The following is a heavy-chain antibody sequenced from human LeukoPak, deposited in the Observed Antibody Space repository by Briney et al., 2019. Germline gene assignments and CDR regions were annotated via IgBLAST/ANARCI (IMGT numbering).Heavy chain of an antibody. Sequence: GGSLRLSCAASGFTFSSYWMHWVRQAPGKGLVWVSRINSDGSSTSYADSVKGRFTISRDNAKNTLYLQVNSLRAEDTAVYYCARGGYYNNWFDPWGQGTLVTVSS. CDR1: GFTFSSYW. CDR3: ARGGYYNNWFDP. CDR2: INSDGSST. V-gene: IGHV3-74*01. D-gene: IGHD3-10*01. J-gene: IGHJ5*02.